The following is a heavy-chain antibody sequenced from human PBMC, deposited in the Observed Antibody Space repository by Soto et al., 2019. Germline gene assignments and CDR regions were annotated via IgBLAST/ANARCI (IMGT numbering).Heavy chain of an antibody. CDR2: LYPGPGT. Sequence: EEQLVESGGGLVRPGESLRLSCAVSGFSVSTNFMNWVRQAPGKEPQWVAVLYPGPGTYYADSVKGRFIISRDDSTNTLFLHLTNMRAEDTAVYYCARQCGGDCSNAFPLWGQGTMVTVSS. CDR3: ARQCGGDCSNAFPL. J-gene: IGHJ3*01. D-gene: IGHD2-21*01. V-gene: IGHV3-66*04. CDR1: GFSVSTNF.